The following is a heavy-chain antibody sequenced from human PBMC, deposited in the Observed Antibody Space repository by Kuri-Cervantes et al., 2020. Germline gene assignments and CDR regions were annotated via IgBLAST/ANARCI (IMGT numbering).Heavy chain of an antibody. V-gene: IGHV3-53*01. J-gene: IGHJ4*02. CDR2: IYSGGST. CDR1: GFTVSSNY. CDR3: ARVMSVAPAAEFDF. D-gene: IGHD2-2*01. Sequence: GGSLRLSCAASGFTVSSNYMSWVRQAPGKGLEWVSVIYSGGSTYYADSVKGRFTISRDNSKNTLFLQLNSLRAEDTAVYSCARVMSVAPAAEFDFWGQGTLVTVSS.